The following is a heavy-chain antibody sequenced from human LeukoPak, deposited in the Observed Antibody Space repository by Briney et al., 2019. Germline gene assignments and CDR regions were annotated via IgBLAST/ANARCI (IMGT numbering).Heavy chain of an antibody. CDR2: INPNSGGT. CDR3: ARAPPMPYCSSTSCYGFDP. V-gene: IGHV1-2*02. CDR1: GYTFTGYY. Sequence: ASVKVSCKASGYTFTGYYMHWVRQAPGQGLEWMGWINPNSGGTNYAQKFQGRVTMTRDTSISTAYMELSRLRSDDTAVYYCARAPPMPYCSSTSCYGFDPWGQGTLVTVSS. J-gene: IGHJ5*02. D-gene: IGHD2-2*01.